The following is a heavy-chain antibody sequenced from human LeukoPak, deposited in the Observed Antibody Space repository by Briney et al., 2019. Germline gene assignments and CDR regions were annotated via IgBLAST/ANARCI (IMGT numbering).Heavy chain of an antibody. CDR3: ARTEYYDILTGSIGKKRRALDS. CDR1: GGSISSYY. J-gene: IGHJ3*02. CDR2: IYYSGST. Sequence: SETLSLTCTVSGGSISSYYWSWIRQPPGKGLEWVGYIYYSGSTNYNPSLKSRVTISVDTSKNQFSLKLSSVTAADTAVYYCARTEYYDILTGSIGKKRRALDSWGRETMVTVSS. V-gene: IGHV4-59*01. D-gene: IGHD3-9*01.